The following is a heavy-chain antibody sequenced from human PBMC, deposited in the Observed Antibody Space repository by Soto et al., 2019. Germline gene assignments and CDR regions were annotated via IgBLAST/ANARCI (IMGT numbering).Heavy chain of an antibody. CDR1: GGSISSGGYY. D-gene: IGHD2-2*01. CDR2: IYYSGST. Sequence: PSETLSLTCTVSGGSISSGGYYWSWIRQHPGKGLEWIGYIYYSGSTYYNPSLKSRVTISVDTSKNQFSLKLSSVTAADTAVYYCAGDLGCSSTSCYYNWFDPWGQGTLVTVSS. V-gene: IGHV4-31*03. CDR3: AGDLGCSSTSCYYNWFDP. J-gene: IGHJ5*02.